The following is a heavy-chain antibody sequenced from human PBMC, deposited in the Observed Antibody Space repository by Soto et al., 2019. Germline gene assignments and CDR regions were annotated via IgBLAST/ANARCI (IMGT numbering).Heavy chain of an antibody. V-gene: IGHV1-69*02. CDR3: ARVHRPEN. Sequence: QVQLVQSGAEVKKPGSSVKVSCKASGGTFSSYTISWVRQAPGQGLEWMGRIIPILGIANYAQKFQGRVTITAGKSTSTAYMELSSLRSEDTAVYYCARVHRPENWGQGTLVTVSS. CDR1: GGTFSSYT. CDR2: IIPILGIA. J-gene: IGHJ4*02.